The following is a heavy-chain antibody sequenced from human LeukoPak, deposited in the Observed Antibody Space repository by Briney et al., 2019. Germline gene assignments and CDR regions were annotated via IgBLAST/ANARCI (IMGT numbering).Heavy chain of an antibody. V-gene: IGHV4-59*11. D-gene: IGHD3-22*01. CDR1: GGSLSGHY. CDR2: VSYTGRT. Sequence: LETLSLTCTVSGGSLSGHYWSWIRQPPGKRLEWIGYVSYTGRTKYNPSLQSRVTISIDTSKSQVSLKLTSVTSADTAVYSCARLLDNDISGDPDTFDVWGQGTTVIVSS. J-gene: IGHJ3*01. CDR3: ARLLDNDISGDPDTFDV.